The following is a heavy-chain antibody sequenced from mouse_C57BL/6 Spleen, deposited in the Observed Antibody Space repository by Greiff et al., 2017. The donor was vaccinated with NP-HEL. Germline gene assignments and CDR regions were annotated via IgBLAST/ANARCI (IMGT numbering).Heavy chain of an antibody. CDR1: GYTFTGYW. CDR3: ASATPNYYGSSLYYFDY. D-gene: IGHD1-1*01. J-gene: IGHJ2*01. Sequence: QVQLQQSGAELMKPGASVKLSCKATGYTFTGYWIEWVKQRPGHGLEWIGEILPGSGSTNYNEKFKGKATFTADTSSNTAYMQLSSLTTEDSAIYYCASATPNYYGSSLYYFDYWGQGTTLTVSS. CDR2: ILPGSGST. V-gene: IGHV1-9*01.